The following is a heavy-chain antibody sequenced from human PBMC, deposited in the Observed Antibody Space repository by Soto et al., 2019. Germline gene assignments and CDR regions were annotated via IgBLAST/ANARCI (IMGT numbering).Heavy chain of an antibody. CDR1: GGSFSGYY. D-gene: IGHD3-16*01. J-gene: IGHJ4*02. Sequence: SETLSLTCAVYGGSFSGYYWSWIRQPPGKGLEWIGEINHSGSTNYNPSLKSRVTISVDTSKNQFSLKLSSVTAADTAVYYCARGPRLCFDYWGQGNLVTVSS. CDR2: INHSGST. CDR3: ARGPRLCFDY. V-gene: IGHV4-34*01.